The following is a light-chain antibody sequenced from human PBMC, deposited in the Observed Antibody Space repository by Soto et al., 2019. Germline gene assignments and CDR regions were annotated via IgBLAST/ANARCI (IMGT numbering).Light chain of an antibody. CDR1: QSISSW. Sequence: DIQMTQSPSTLSASVGDRVTITCRASQSISSWLAWYQQKPGKAPKLLIYKASSLESGVPSRFSGSGSGTEFTLTISSLQPDDFATYYCQQYNSKYTFGQGTK. CDR2: KAS. J-gene: IGKJ2*01. CDR3: QQYNSKYT. V-gene: IGKV1-5*03.